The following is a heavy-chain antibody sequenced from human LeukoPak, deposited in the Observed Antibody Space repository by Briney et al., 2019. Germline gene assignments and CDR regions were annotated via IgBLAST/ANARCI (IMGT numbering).Heavy chain of an antibody. CDR2: ISYDGSNK. CDR3: ARSSGYDYEAHFDY. Sequence: GGSLRLSCAASGFTFSSYAMHWVRQAPGKGLEWVAVISYDGSNKYYAGSVKGRFTISRDNSKNTLYLQMSSLRAEDTAVYYCARSSGYDYEAHFDYWGQGTLVTVSS. J-gene: IGHJ4*02. D-gene: IGHD5-12*01. V-gene: IGHV3-30-3*01. CDR1: GFTFSSYA.